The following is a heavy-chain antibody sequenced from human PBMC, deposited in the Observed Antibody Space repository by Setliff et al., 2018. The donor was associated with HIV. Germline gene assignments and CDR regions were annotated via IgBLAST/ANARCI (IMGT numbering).Heavy chain of an antibody. CDR3: ARGVAAAGMLMDV. V-gene: IGHV4-4*07. CDR1: GVSTSIHY. D-gene: IGHD6-13*01. CDR2: IHTSDTT. Sequence: SETLSLTCTVSGVSTSIHYWVWIRQPAGRGLEWIGRIHTSDTTRYDPSLQSRVAMSVDTSKNQFSLKLTSVSAADTAVYYCARGVAAAGMLMDVWGKGTTVTVSS. J-gene: IGHJ6*03.